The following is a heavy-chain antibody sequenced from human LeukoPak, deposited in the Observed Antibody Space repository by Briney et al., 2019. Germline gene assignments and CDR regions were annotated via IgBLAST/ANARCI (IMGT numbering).Heavy chain of an antibody. CDR1: GGSISSYY. CDR3: ARLSRTGSGGNEDGNFDY. CDR2: IYYSGST. V-gene: IGHV4-59*08. J-gene: IGHJ4*02. D-gene: IGHD2-15*01. Sequence: SETLSLTCTVSGGSISSYYWSWIRQPPGKGLEWIGYIYYSGSTNYNPSLKSRVTISVDTSKNQFSLKLSSVTAADTAVYYCARLSRTGSGGNEDGNFDYWGQGTLVTVSS.